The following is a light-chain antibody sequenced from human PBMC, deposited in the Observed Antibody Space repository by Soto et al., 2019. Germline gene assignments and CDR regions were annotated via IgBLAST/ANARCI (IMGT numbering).Light chain of an antibody. Sequence: DIQITQSPSSVSASVGDRVTITCRASQGINTRLAWYQQKPGKAPNLLISAVSILQSGVPTRFSGSGSGTDFTLTISSLQPEDFATYYCQQANSFPVTFGQGTRLEIK. CDR1: QGINTR. J-gene: IGKJ5*01. CDR3: QQANSFPVT. CDR2: AVS. V-gene: IGKV1-12*01.